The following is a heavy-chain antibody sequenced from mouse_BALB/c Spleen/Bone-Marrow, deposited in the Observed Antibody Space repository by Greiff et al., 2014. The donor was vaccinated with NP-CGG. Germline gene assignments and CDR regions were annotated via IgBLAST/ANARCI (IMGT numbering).Heavy chain of an antibody. V-gene: IGHV1S81*02. J-gene: IGHJ4*01. Sequence: QVQLQQPGDELVKPGASVKLSCMASGFTFTSYWIHWVKQRPGRGPEWIGEINPSNGRTNYNEKFKRKATLTEDKSSSTAYMQLSSLTSEDSAVYYCARDGNYRYAMDYWGQGTSVTVSS. CDR3: ARDGNYRYAMDY. D-gene: IGHD2-1*01. CDR2: INPSNGRT. CDR1: GFTFTSYW.